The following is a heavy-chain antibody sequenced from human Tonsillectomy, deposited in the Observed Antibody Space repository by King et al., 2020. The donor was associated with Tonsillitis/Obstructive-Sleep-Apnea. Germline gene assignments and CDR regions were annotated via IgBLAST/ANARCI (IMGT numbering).Heavy chain of an antibody. CDR2: IIPILAIA. CDR3: AAVVPAAMGDGFDI. CDR1: GGTFSSYA. D-gene: IGHD2-2*01. V-gene: IGHV1-69*04. J-gene: IGHJ3*02. Sequence: QLVQSGAEVKKPGSSVKVSCKAFGGTFSSYAISWVRQAPGQGLEWMGRIIPILAIANYAQKFQGRVTITADKSTSTAYMEVSSLRSEDTAVYYCAAVVPAAMGDGFDIWGQGTMVTVSS.